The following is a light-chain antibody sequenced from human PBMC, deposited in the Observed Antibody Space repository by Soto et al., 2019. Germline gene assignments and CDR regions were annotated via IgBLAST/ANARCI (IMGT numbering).Light chain of an antibody. CDR1: SSDVSGYDY. CDR2: EVT. CDR3: TSYTSSSTQV. J-gene: IGLJ1*01. V-gene: IGLV2-14*01. Sequence: QSALTQPASVSGSPGQSITISCTGTSSDVSGYDYVSWYQQHPGTAPRLIIFEVTNRPSGVSNRFSGSKSGNTASLTISGLQAEDEADYYCTSYTSSSTQVFGTGTKVTVL.